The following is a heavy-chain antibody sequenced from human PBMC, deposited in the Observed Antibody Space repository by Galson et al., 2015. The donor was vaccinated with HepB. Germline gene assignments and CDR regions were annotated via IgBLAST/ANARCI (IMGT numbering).Heavy chain of an antibody. CDR3: AREVTVAGATDGFDI. V-gene: IGHV4-31*01. Sequence: TLSLSCSVSGGSISSNNYFWSWIRRHPEEGLEWIAYISDSGSSYSNPSLRIPVSMAIDTSKSQFSLKLISVTAADTAVYYCAREVTVAGATDGFDIWGQGTLVTVSS. D-gene: IGHD2-21*02. J-gene: IGHJ3*02. CDR2: ISDSGSS. CDR1: GGSISSNNYF.